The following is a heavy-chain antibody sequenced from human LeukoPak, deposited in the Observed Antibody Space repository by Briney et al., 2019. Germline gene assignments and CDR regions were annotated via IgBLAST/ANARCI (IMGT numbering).Heavy chain of an antibody. CDR3: ATSKSSAPFHWFDL. J-gene: IGHJ5*02. CDR1: GGSISSHY. D-gene: IGHD3-16*01. V-gene: IGHV4-59*11. Sequence: SETLSLTCTVSGGSISSHYWSWIRQPPGKGLEWIGYIYYSGSTNYNPSLKSRVTISVDTSKNQFSLKLSSVTAADTAVYYCATSKSSAPFHWFDLWGQGTLVTVSS. CDR2: IYYSGST.